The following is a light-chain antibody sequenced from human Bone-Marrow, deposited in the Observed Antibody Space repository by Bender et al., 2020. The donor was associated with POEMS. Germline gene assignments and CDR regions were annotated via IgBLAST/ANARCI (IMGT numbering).Light chain of an antibody. CDR2: GVT. CDR1: SSDIGGYNY. CDR3: SSYTSGSTLV. V-gene: IGLV2-14*01. Sequence: QSALTQPASVSGSPGQSITISCTGTSSDIGGYNYVSWYQQHPGKAPKVMIYGVTNRPSGISDRFSGSKSGSTASLTISGLQAEDEADYYCSSYTSGSTLVFGGGTKVTVL. J-gene: IGLJ3*02.